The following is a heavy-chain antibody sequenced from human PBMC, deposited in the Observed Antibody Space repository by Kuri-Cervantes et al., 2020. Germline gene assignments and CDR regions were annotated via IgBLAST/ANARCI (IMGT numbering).Heavy chain of an antibody. CDR3: SRGFGRSGYSSSWYGPHNWFDP. V-gene: IGHV4-31*03. CDR1: GGSISSGGYY. J-gene: IGHJ5*02. D-gene: IGHD6-13*01. CDR2: IYDSGST. Sequence: SETLSLTCTVSGGSISSGGYYWSWIRQHPGKGLEWIGYIYDSGSTYYNPSLKSRVTKTVDTAKNQFSLKLSSVTAAETAVYYCSRGFGRSGYSSSWYGPHNWFDPWGQGTLVTVSS.